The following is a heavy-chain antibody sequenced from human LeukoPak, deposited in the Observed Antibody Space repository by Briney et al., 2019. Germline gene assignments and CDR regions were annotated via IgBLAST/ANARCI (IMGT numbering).Heavy chain of an antibody. D-gene: IGHD3-10*01. Sequence: GASVKVSCKASGYTFTGYYMHWVRQAPGQGLEWMGWINPNSGGTNYAQKFQGRVTMTRDTSISTAYMELSRLRSDDTAVYYCATDGSGSYSGFFDYWGQGTLVTVSS. CDR3: ATDGSGSYSGFFDY. CDR1: GYTFTGYY. CDR2: INPNSGGT. V-gene: IGHV1-2*02. J-gene: IGHJ4*02.